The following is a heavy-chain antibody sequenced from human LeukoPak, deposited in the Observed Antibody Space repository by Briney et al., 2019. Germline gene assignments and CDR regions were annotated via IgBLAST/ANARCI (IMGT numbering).Heavy chain of an antibody. CDR3: ARESSAGTYQNDY. CDR2: ISAHNGAT. V-gene: IGHV1-18*01. J-gene: IGHJ4*02. CDR1: GYSFTSYS. D-gene: IGHD3-22*01. Sequence: GASLKVSCTASGYSFTSYSIGWVRQAPGQGLEWIGWISAHNGATNSAQNFQGKVTITRATSTYTAYMEVRSLRPDDRAVYYCARESSAGTYQNDYWGQGTLVTVSS.